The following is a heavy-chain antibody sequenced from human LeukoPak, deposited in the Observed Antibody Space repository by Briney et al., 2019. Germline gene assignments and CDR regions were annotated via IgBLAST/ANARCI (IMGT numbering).Heavy chain of an antibody. V-gene: IGHV4-39*01. J-gene: IGHJ4*02. CDR3: ARYDSGEFDY. CDR1: GGSIGSSRYY. Sequence: SETLSLTCTVSGGSIGSSRYYWGWIRQPPGKGPEWVGNFYYTGSTYYNPSLKSRVAISADTTKNQFSLKVSSVTAADTAVYYCARYDSGEFDYWGRGTLVIVSS. D-gene: IGHD3-3*01. CDR2: FYYTGST.